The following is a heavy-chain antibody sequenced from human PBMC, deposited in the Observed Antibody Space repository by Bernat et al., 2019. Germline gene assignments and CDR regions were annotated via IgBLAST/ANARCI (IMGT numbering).Heavy chain of an antibody. Sequence: EVQLLESGGGLVQPGGSLRLSCAASGFTFSTYAMSWVRQAPGKGLEWVSGISGDIGSTYYADSVKGRFTISRDNSKSTLYLQMKSLRAEDTAVYYCARLLSFGVWDVFDIWGQGTTVTVSS. V-gene: IGHV3-23*01. CDR2: ISGDIGST. D-gene: IGHD2-21*02. CDR1: GFTFSTYA. CDR3: ARLLSFGVWDVFDI. J-gene: IGHJ3*02.